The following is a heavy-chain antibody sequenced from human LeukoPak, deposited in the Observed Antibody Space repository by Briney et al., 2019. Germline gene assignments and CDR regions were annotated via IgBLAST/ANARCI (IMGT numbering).Heavy chain of an antibody. V-gene: IGHV4-34*01. D-gene: IGHD3-22*01. CDR1: GGSFSGYY. Sequence: SETLSLTCAVYGGSFSGYYWSWIRQPPGKGLEWIGEINHSGSTNYNPSLKSRVTISVDTSKKQFSLKLSSVTAADTAVYYCAIPARGYYQTRGYYYYGMDVWGQGTTVTVSS. CDR2: INHSGST. CDR3: AIPARGYYQTRGYYYYGMDV. J-gene: IGHJ6*02.